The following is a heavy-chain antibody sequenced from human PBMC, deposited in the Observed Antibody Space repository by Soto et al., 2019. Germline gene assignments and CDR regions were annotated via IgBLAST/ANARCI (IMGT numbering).Heavy chain of an antibody. CDR2: ISAYNGNT. CDR3: ARFGGWALQYNWFDP. CDR1: GCRFTSYG. Sequence: ASVKATCKACGCRFTSYGIRWVRQAPKQGLEWMGWISAYNGNTNYAQKLQGRVTMTTDTSTSTAYMELRSLRSDDTAVYYCARFGGWALQYNWFDPWGQGTLVTVSS. V-gene: IGHV1-18*01. D-gene: IGHD6-19*01. J-gene: IGHJ5*02.